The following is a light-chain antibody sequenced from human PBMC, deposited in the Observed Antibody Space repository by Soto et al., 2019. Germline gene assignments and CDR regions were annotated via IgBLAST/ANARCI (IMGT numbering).Light chain of an antibody. CDR3: QQRSNWLT. CDR1: QSVSSY. Sequence: EIVLTQSPGTLSLSPGQRATLSCRASQSVSSYLAWYQQKPGQAPRLLIYDASNRATGIPARFSGSGSGTEFTLTISSLEPEDSAVYYCQQRSNWLTFGGGTKVDIK. J-gene: IGKJ4*01. CDR2: DAS. V-gene: IGKV3-11*01.